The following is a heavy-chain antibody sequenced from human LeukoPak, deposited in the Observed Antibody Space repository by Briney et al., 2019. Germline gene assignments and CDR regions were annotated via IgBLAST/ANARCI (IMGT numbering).Heavy chain of an antibody. Sequence: GASVNVSCRASGGTFRNHAISWLRQAPGQGLEWMGGIIPFFNTPYYAQKFQGRVAISADESTNTAYMELSSLRSEDTAVYFCARPLTYYYETTDYPRPHFFDYWGQGTLVTVSS. CDR1: GGTFRNHA. D-gene: IGHD3-3*01. CDR3: ARPLTYYYETTDYPRPHFFDY. CDR2: IIPFFNTP. J-gene: IGHJ4*02. V-gene: IGHV1-69*13.